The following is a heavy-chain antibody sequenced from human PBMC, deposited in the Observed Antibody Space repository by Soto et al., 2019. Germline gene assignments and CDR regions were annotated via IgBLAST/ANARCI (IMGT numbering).Heavy chain of an antibody. J-gene: IGHJ4*02. V-gene: IGHV2-5*02. CDR1: VFSLSTSEVG. D-gene: IGHD5-12*01. Sequence: QITLKESGPTLVKPTQTLTLTCTFSVFSLSTSEVGVGWIRQPPVKALEWLAHIYWDDDKDYSLSLKSRLTISKEPSKNQVVFTMTNMDAVDTATYYCARRYGYHVRWFDYCGQATLLTVSS. CDR2: IYWDDDK. CDR3: ARRYGYHVRWFDY.